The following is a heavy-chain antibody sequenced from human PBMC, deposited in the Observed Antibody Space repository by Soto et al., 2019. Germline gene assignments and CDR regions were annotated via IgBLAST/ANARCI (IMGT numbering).Heavy chain of an antibody. CDR2: IVPMFGTT. V-gene: IGHV1-69*01. D-gene: IGHD6-6*01. CDR3: ARESSSPNYYYYGMDV. CDR1: GDTFNSYG. J-gene: IGHJ6*02. Sequence: QVQLVQSGPELKKPGSSVKVSCKAPGDTFNSYGISWVRQAPGQGLEWMGGIVPMFGTTNLALKFEDRVTITADELTTTVYMELSSLRSEDTAVYYCARESSSPNYYYYGMDVWGQGTTVTVSS.